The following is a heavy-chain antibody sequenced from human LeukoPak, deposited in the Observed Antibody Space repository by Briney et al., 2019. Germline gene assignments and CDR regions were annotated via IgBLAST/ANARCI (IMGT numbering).Heavy chain of an antibody. J-gene: IGHJ4*02. V-gene: IGHV4-4*07. CDR2: IYTSGST. CDR3: ARHYLAAAGTGAYYFDY. D-gene: IGHD6-13*01. Sequence: PSETLSLTCTVSGGSISSYYWSWIRQPAGKGLEWIGRIYTSGSTNYNPSLKSRVTISLDTSKNQFSLKLSSVTAADTAVYYCARHYLAAAGTGAYYFDYWGQGTLVTVSS. CDR1: GGSISSYY.